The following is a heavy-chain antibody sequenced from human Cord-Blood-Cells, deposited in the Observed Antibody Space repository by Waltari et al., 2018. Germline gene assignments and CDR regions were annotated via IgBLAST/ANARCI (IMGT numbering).Heavy chain of an antibody. V-gene: IGHV3-23*01. J-gene: IGHJ4*01. CDR1: GFTVSSYA. CDR3: AKQSITMIVVVITRGYFDY. CDR2: ISGNGGST. Sequence: EVQLLESGGGLVQRGGSLRLSCAASGFTVSSYAMSWVRQAPGEGLEWVSAISGNGGSTYYADSVKGRLTISRDNSKNTLYLQMNSLRAEDTAVYYCAKQSITMIVVVITRGYFDYWGQGTLVTVSS. D-gene: IGHD3-22*01.